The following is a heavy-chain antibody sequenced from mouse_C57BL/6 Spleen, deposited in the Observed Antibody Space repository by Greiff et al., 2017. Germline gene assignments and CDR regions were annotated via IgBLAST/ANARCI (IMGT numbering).Heavy chain of an antibody. CDR1: GYAFSSSW. Sequence: QVQLQQSGPELVKPGASVKISCKASGYAFSSSWMNWVKQRPGKGLEWIGRIYPGDGDTNYNGKFKGKATLTADNSSSTAYMQLSSLTSDDSAVYCCAREDIYYDYDGDYFDYWGQGTTLTVSS. J-gene: IGHJ2*01. CDR3: AREDIYYDYDGDYFDY. V-gene: IGHV1-82*01. D-gene: IGHD2-4*01. CDR2: IYPGDGDT.